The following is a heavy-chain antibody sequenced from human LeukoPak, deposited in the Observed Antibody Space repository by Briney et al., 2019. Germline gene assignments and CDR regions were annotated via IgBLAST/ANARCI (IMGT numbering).Heavy chain of an antibody. J-gene: IGHJ4*02. CDR2: IYYSGST. CDR3: AREPERGAARRSFDY. D-gene: IGHD3-10*01. Sequence: SETLSLTCTVSGGSISSSSYYWGWIRRPPGKGLEWIGSIYYSGSTYYNPSLKSRVTISVDTSKNQFSLKLSSVTAADTAVYYCAREPERGAARRSFDYWGQGTLVTVSS. V-gene: IGHV4-39*07. CDR1: GGSISSSSYY.